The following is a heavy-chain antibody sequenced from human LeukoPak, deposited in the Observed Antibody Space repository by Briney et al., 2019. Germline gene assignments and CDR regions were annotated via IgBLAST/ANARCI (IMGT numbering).Heavy chain of an antibody. D-gene: IGHD2-15*01. V-gene: IGHV3-30*18. J-gene: IGHJ4*02. CDR1: GFTFSSYG. CDR2: IPYDGSNK. CDR3: AKDRGRYCSGGSCYSLDY. Sequence: GRSLRLSCAASGFTFSSYGMHWVRQAPGKGLEWVAVIPYDGSNKYYADSVKGRFTISRDNSKNTLYLQMNSLRAEDTAVYYCAKDRGRYCSGGSCYSLDYWGQGTLVTVSS.